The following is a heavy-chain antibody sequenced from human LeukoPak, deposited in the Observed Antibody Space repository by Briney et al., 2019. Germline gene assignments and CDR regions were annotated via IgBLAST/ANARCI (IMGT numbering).Heavy chain of an antibody. D-gene: IGHD3-16*01. V-gene: IGHV3-23*01. CDR3: TTGGGVYDYVSLH. CDR1: GFTFSSYA. J-gene: IGHJ1*01. CDR2: ISGSDSST. Sequence: TGGSLRLSCAASGFTFSSYAMGWVRQAPGKGLEWVSAISGSDSSTYYADSVKGRFTISRDNSKNTLYLQMNGLKSEDTAVYYCTTGGGVYDYVSLHWGQGTLVTVSS.